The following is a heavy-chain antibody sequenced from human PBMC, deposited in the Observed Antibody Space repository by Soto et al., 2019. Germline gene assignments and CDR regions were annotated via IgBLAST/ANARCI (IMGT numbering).Heavy chain of an antibody. Sequence: EVQVVESGGGLVQPGGSLRLSCAASGFSVTNNYMNWVRQAPGKGLEWVSIIDIGGNTYYADSVKDRFTISRDNSRNTXXLHMDSLRAEDTAVYYCARGRGSTGYLGREHYCDYWGQGTLVTVSP. CDR2: IDIGGNT. J-gene: IGHJ4*02. V-gene: IGHV3-66*01. CDR3: ARGRGSTGYLGREHYCDY. D-gene: IGHD2-2*01. CDR1: GFSVTNNY.